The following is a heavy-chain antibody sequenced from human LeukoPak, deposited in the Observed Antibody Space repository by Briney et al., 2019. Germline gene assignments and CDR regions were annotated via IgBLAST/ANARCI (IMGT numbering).Heavy chain of an antibody. D-gene: IGHD3-22*01. Sequence: GGSLRLSCAASGFTFSSYWMSWVRQAPGKGLEWVANIKQDGSEEYYVDSVKGRFTISRDNAKNSLYLQMNSLSAEDTAVYYCARNDHYYDSSGYFDYWGQGTLVTVSS. CDR2: IKQDGSEE. J-gene: IGHJ4*02. V-gene: IGHV3-7*01. CDR1: GFTFSSYW. CDR3: ARNDHYYDSSGYFDY.